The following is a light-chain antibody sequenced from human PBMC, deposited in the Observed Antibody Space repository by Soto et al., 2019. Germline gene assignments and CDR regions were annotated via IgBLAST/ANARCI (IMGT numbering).Light chain of an antibody. Sequence: DIQMTQSPSSLSASVGDRVTITCRASQDISTYLAWYQQKPGKVPKLLMYAASTLQSGVPSRFSGSGSGTDFTLTISSLQPEDVATYYCQNYNSAPFTFGPGTKVDIK. CDR3: QNYNSAPFT. V-gene: IGKV1-27*01. J-gene: IGKJ3*01. CDR2: AAS. CDR1: QDISTY.